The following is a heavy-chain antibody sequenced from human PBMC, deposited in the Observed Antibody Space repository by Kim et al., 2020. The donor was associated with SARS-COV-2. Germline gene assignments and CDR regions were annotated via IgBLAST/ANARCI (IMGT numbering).Heavy chain of an antibody. J-gene: IGHJ6*02. Sequence: GGSLRLSCAASGFTFSSYEMNWVRQAPGKGLEWVSYISSSGSTIYYADSVKGRFTISRDNAKNSLYLQMNSLRAEDTAVYYCARDRPILPNYYYGMDVWGQGTTVTVSS. D-gene: IGHD2-15*01. CDR2: ISSSGSTI. V-gene: IGHV3-48*03. CDR3: ARDRPILPNYYYGMDV. CDR1: GFTFSSYE.